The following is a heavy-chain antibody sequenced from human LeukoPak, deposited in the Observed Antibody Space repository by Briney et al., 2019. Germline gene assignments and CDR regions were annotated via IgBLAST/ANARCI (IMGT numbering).Heavy chain of an antibody. CDR2: IGTAGDT. CDR1: GVIFSNYD. CDR3: ASSPTYSSSWYAIDT. J-gene: IGHJ5*02. V-gene: IGHV3-13*01. Sequence: GGSLRLSCAASGVIFSNYDMHWVRQAAGKGLEWVSGIGTAGDTYYPGSVKGRFTISRENAKSSLYLHMNSLSAGDTAMYYCASSPTYSSSWYAIDTWGQGTLVTVSS. D-gene: IGHD6-13*01.